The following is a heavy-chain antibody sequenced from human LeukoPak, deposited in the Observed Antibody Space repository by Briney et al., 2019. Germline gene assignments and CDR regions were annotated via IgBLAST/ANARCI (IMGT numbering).Heavy chain of an antibody. J-gene: IGHJ6*02. Sequence: ASVKVSCKASGYTFTSHDINWVRQATGQGLEWMGWMNPNSGNTGYAQKFQGRVTMTRNTSISTAYMELSSLRSEDTAVYYCARGSRAHEGMDVWGQGTTVTVSS. V-gene: IGHV1-8*01. CDR2: MNPNSGNT. D-gene: IGHD1-26*01. CDR1: GYTFTSHD. CDR3: ARGSRAHEGMDV.